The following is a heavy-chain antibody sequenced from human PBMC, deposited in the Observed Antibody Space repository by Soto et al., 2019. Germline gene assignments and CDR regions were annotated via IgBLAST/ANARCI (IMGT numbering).Heavy chain of an antibody. CDR3: ARGSTSFDS. D-gene: IGHD2-2*01. CDR1: GFTFSSFW. V-gene: IGHV3-7*01. CDR2: IWRDGSEK. J-gene: IGHJ4*02. Sequence: EVQLVESGGGLLQPGGSLRLSCAASGFTFSSFWMSWVRQAPGKGLEWVANIWRDGSEKNYLDSVKGRFTISRDNPKNSLYLRINSLRAEDTAVYYCARGSTSFDSCGQGTLVTVSS.